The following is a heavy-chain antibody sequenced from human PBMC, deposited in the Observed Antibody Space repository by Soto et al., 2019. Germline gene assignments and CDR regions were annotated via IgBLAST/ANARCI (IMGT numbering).Heavy chain of an antibody. D-gene: IGHD3-3*01. CDR1: GGSISTSSYY. CDR2: IYYTGTT. Sequence: QLQLQESGPGLVKPSETLSLTCTVSGGSISTSSYYWGWIRQPPGKGLEWIGNIYYTGTTYYNPSLKSRLTISVDTSKNQFSLRLTSVTGADTAVYYCARDYDFWSGYFRGYDSWGQGTLVTVSS. V-gene: IGHV4-39*02. J-gene: IGHJ5*01. CDR3: ARDYDFWSGYFRGYDS.